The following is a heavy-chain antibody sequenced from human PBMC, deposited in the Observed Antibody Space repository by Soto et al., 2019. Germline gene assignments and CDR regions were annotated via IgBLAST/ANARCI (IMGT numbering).Heavy chain of an antibody. D-gene: IGHD3-22*01. CDR3: AKEGRYYDSSGNNWFDP. CDR2: ISYDGSNK. V-gene: IGHV3-30*18. CDR1: GFTFSSYG. J-gene: IGHJ5*02. Sequence: PGGSLRLSCAASGFTFSSYGMHWVRQAPGKGLEWVAVISYDGSNKYYADSVKGRFTISRDNSKNTLYLQMNSLRAEDTAVYYCAKEGRYYDSSGNNWFDPWGQGTQVTVSS.